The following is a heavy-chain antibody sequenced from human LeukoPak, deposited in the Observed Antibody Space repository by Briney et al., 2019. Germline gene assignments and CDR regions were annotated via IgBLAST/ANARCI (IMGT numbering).Heavy chain of an antibody. J-gene: IGHJ5*02. V-gene: IGHV4-59*01. D-gene: IGHD3-10*01. CDR3: ARVMVMGVGHQWFDP. Sequence: PSETLSLTCTVSGGSISSYYWSWIRQPPGKGLEWIGYIYYSGSTNYNPSLKSRVTISVDTSKNQFSLKLSSVTAADTAVYYCARVMVMGVGHQWFDPWGQGTLVTVSS. CDR2: IYYSGST. CDR1: GGSISSYY.